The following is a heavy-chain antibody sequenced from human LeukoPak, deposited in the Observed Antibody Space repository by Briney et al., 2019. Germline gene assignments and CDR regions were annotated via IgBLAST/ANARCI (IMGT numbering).Heavy chain of an antibody. J-gene: IGHJ4*02. CDR2: ISESGSGT. CDR3: AKRSQRYFDCPFDY. V-gene: IGHV3-23*01. Sequence: GGSLRLSCAVSGLTFSRYAMSWVRQAPGKGLEWVSAISESGSGTYYADSVKGRFTISRDNSKNTLHLQMNSLRAEDTAVYYCAKRSQRYFDCPFDYRGQGTLVTVSS. CDR1: GLTFSRYA. D-gene: IGHD3-9*01.